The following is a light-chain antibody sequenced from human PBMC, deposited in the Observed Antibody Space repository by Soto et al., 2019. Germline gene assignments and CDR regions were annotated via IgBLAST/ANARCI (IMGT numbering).Light chain of an antibody. J-gene: IGKJ1*01. V-gene: IGKV2-30*01. CDR1: QSLLYSDGDTY. CDR2: KVS. Sequence: DVVMTQSPLSLSVTLGQSASISYRSTQSLLYSDGDTYLNWYHQRPGQSPRRLIHKVSKRDSGAPDRISGSGSGSDFTLEISRVEAEDVGTYYCLQATHWPWTFGQGTKVDI. CDR3: LQATHWPWT.